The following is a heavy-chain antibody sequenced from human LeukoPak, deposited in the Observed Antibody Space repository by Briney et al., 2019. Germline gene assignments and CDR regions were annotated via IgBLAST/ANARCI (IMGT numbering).Heavy chain of an antibody. V-gene: IGHV3-23*01. J-gene: IGHJ4*02. CDR1: GFTFSTYA. CDR3: AKALEQETVIALDS. D-gene: IGHD6-13*01. CDR2: ISGSGGST. Sequence: HPGGSLRLSCAASGFTFSTYAMSWVRQAPGKGLEWVSAISGSGGSTYYADSAKGRFTISRDNSKNTLYLQMNSLRAKDTSIYFCAKALEQETVIALDSWGRGTLVTVSS.